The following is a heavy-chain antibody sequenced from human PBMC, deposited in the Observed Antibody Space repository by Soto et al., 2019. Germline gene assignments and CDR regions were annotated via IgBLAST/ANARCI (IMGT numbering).Heavy chain of an antibody. CDR2: ISYDGYNK. J-gene: IGHJ3*02. V-gene: IGHV3-30*18. CDR3: AKDYSLWLLREGDAFDI. CDR1: GFTFSNYG. Sequence: QEQLVESGGGVVQPGRSLRLSCAASGFTFSNYGMHWVRQAPGKGLEWVAVISYDGYNKYYAESVKGRFTISRDNSKNTLYLQMNSLRAEDTAIYYCAKDYSLWLLREGDAFDIWGQGTMVTVSS. D-gene: IGHD6-19*01.